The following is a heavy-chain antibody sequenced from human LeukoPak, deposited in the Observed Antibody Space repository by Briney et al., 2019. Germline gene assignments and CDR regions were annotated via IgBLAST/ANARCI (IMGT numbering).Heavy chain of an antibody. Sequence: PGGSLRLSCAASGFTFISYWMHWVRQAPGKGLVWVSRIKSDGSSTSYADSVKGRFTISRDNAKNTLYLQMNSLRAEDTAVYYCARDPYMGYYGMDVWGQGTTVTVSS. CDR1: GFTFISYW. D-gene: IGHD1-1*01. J-gene: IGHJ6*02. V-gene: IGHV3-74*01. CDR2: IKSDGSST. CDR3: ARDPYMGYYGMDV.